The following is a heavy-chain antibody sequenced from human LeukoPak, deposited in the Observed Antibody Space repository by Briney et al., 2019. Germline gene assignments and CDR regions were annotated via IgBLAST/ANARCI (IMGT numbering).Heavy chain of an antibody. Sequence: GESLKISCKGSGYSFANYWIGWVRQMPGKGLEWMGIIYPADSDTRYSPSFQGQVTISADRSISTAYLQWSSLKASDTAMYYCARLVYSNIPSFDYWGQGTLVTVSS. CDR1: GYSFANYW. D-gene: IGHD4-11*01. CDR3: ARLVYSNIPSFDY. J-gene: IGHJ4*02. V-gene: IGHV5-51*01. CDR2: IYPADSDT.